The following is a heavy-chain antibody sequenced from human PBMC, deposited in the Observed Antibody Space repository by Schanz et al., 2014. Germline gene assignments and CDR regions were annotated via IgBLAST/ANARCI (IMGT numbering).Heavy chain of an antibody. CDR2: TGSGSKT. CDR1: GFTVSNSY. CDR3: ARQPGRITVSGVVSNWFDP. D-gene: IGHD3-3*01. V-gene: IGHV3-66*04. J-gene: IGHJ5*02. Sequence: VQLVESGGGVVQPGRSLRLSCAASGFTVSNSYIHWVRQAPGKGLEWVSAITGSGSKTYYADSVKGRFTIARDNSKNTLFLQMDSLRVEDTAVYYCARQPGRITVSGVVSNWFDPWGQGTLVTVSA.